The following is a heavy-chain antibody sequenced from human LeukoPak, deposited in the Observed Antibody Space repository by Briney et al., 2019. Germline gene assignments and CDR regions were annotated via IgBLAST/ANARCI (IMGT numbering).Heavy chain of an antibody. J-gene: IGHJ4*02. CDR1: GYTFTGYY. D-gene: IGHD3-22*01. CDR3: ARVGDLYYYDSSGYYLDY. V-gene: IGHV1-2*02. Sequence: ASVKVSCTASGYTFTGYYIHWVRQAPGQGLEWMGWINPNSGGTNYAQNFQGRVTMTRDTSISTAYMELSRLRSDDTAVYYCARVGDLYYYDSSGYYLDYWGQGTLVTVSS. CDR2: INPNSGGT.